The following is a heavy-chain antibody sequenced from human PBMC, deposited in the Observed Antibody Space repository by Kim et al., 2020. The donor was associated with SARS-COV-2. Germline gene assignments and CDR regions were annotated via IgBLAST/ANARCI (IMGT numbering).Heavy chain of an antibody. CDR3: ATTDESYYYDSSGYYYNYYYYMDV. CDR1: GGSISSSSYY. D-gene: IGHD3-22*01. CDR2: IYYSGST. J-gene: IGHJ6*03. V-gene: IGHV4-39*01. Sequence: SETLSLTCTVSGGSISSSSYYWGWIRQPPGKGLEWIGSIYYSGSTYYNPSLKSRVTISVDTSKNQFSLKLSSVTAADTAVYYCATTDESYYYDSSGYYYNYYYYMDVWGKGTTVTVSS.